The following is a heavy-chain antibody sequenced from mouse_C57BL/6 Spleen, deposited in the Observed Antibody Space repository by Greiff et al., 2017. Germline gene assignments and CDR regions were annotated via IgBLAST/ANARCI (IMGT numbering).Heavy chain of an antibody. CDR2: INPNNGGT. V-gene: IGHV1-26*01. J-gene: IGHJ4*01. CDR3: ARGARVLDYAMDY. Sequence: VQLQQSGPELVKPGASVKISCKASGYTFTDYYMNWVKQSHGKSLEWIGDINPNNGGTSYNQKFKGKATLTVDKSSSTAYMELRSLTSEDSAVYYCARGARVLDYAMDYWGQGTSVTVSS. CDR1: GYTFTDYY. D-gene: IGHD3-1*01.